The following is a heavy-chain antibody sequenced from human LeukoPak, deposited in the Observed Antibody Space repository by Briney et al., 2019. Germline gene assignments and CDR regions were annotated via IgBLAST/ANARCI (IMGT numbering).Heavy chain of an antibody. D-gene: IGHD6-13*01. V-gene: IGHV1-2*02. J-gene: IGHJ5*02. Sequence: ASVKVSFKASGYTFTGYYMHWVRQAPGQGLEWMGWINPNSGGRNYAQKFQGRVTMTRDTSISTAYMELSRLISDDTAVYYCARDVAAAGTEYNWFDPWGQGTLVTVSS. CDR2: INPNSGGR. CDR1: GYTFTGYY. CDR3: ARDVAAAGTEYNWFDP.